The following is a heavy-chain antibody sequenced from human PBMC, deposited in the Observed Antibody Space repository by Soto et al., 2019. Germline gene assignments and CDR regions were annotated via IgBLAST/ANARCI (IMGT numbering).Heavy chain of an antibody. CDR3: AREPLFVRYYYYMDV. V-gene: IGHV3-21*06. D-gene: IGHD2-15*01. CDR2: ISYRSDYI. Sequence: EVQLVESGGGLVKPGGSLRLSCEASGFTFSSYSMNWVRQAPGKGLEWVSSISYRSDYIYADSVKGRFTISRDNAKNSLYLQMNSLRAEDTAVYFCAREPLFVRYYYYMDVWGKGTTVTVSS. J-gene: IGHJ6*03. CDR1: GFTFSSYS.